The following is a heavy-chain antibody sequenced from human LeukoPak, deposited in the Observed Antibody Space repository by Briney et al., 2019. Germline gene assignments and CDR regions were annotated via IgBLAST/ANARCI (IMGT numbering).Heavy chain of an antibody. CDR1: GYTLTELS. V-gene: IGHV1-24*01. CDR2: FDPVDGET. D-gene: IGHD2/OR15-2a*01. Sequence: AAVTVSCKVSGYTLTELSMHWVRQAPGKGLEWMGGFDPVDGETIYAQKFQGRVTMTEDTSTDTAYMELSSLRSEDTAVYYCVVRLLDYWGQGTLVTVSS. J-gene: IGHJ4*02. CDR3: VVRLLDY.